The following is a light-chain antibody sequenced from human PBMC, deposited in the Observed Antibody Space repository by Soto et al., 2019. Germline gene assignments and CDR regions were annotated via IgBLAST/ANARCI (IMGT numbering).Light chain of an antibody. CDR2: DAS. CDR3: QQYNKWPRT. V-gene: IGKV3-11*01. Sequence: EIVLTQSPATLSLSPGERATLSCRASQSVSSYLAWYQQKPGQAPRLLIYDASNRATGIPARFSGSGSGTEFTLTISSLQSEDFAVYNCQQYNKWPRTFGQGTKVDNK. J-gene: IGKJ2*01. CDR1: QSVSSY.